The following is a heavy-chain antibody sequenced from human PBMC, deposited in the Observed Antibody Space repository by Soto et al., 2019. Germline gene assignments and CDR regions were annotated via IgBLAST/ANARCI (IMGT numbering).Heavy chain of an antibody. CDR1: GYSFTSYW. CDR3: ARQSYDFWSGYPSYGMDV. CDR2: IDPSDSYT. D-gene: IGHD3-3*01. V-gene: IGHV5-10-1*01. Sequence: PRESLKISCKGSGYSFTSYWISWVRQMPGKGLEWMGRIDPSDSYTNYSPSFQGHVTISADKSISTAYLQWSSLKASDTAMYYCARQSYDFWSGYPSYGMDVWGQGTTVTVSS. J-gene: IGHJ6*02.